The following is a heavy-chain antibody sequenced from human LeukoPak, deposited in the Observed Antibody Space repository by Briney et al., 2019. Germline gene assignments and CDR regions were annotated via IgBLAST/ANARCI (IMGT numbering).Heavy chain of an antibody. CDR1: GFTFSSHS. D-gene: IGHD3-3*01. Sequence: PGGSLRLSCAASGFTFSSHSLNWVRQAPGKGLEWVSYISSESSTIYYADSVKGRFTISRDNAKNSLYLQMNSLRAEDTAVYYCAKGYDFWSGSFDYWGQGTLVTVSS. CDR3: AKGYDFWSGSFDY. CDR2: ISSESSTI. V-gene: IGHV3-48*01. J-gene: IGHJ4*02.